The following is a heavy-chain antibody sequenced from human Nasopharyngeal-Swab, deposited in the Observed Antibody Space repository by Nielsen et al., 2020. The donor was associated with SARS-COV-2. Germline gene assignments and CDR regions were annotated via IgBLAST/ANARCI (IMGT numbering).Heavy chain of an antibody. J-gene: IGHJ4*02. CDR1: GYTFTSYG. V-gene: IGHV1-18*04. Sequence: ASVKVSCKASGYTFTSYGISWVGQAPGQGLEWMGWISAYNGNTNYAQKLQGRVTMTTDTSTSTAYMELRSLRSDDTAVYYCARGVYDYVWGSTPYYWGQGTLVTVSS. D-gene: IGHD3-16*01. CDR2: ISAYNGNT. CDR3: ARGVYDYVWGSTPYY.